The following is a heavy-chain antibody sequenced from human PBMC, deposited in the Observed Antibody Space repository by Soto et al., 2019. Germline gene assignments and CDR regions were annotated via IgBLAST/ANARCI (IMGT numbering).Heavy chain of an antibody. V-gene: IGHV3-74*01. D-gene: IGHD3-10*01. J-gene: IGHJ4*02. Sequence: GGSLRLSCAASGFTFSRYWMHWVRQAPGKGLVWVSRINSDGSSTNYADSVKGRFTISRDNAKNTLYLQMNSLRAEDTAVYYCAKSPTMVRGLIFDYWGQGALVTVSS. CDR2: INSDGSST. CDR3: AKSPTMVRGLIFDY. CDR1: GFTFSRYW.